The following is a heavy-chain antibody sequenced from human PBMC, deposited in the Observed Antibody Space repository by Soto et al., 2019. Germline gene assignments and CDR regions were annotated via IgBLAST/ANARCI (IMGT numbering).Heavy chain of an antibody. CDR3: ARPGTILGRNGMDV. CDR1: GYTFNTYG. V-gene: IGHV1-18*04. Sequence: QAQLVQSGAEVKKPGASVKVSCKTSGYTFNTYGISWVRQVPGQGPEWMGWISGYNGYTKYAQKFQGRVTMTTDTSTSTDYMDMRSLRSDDTAVHYCARPGTILGRNGMDVWGQGTTVIVSS. J-gene: IGHJ6*02. D-gene: IGHD3-3*01. CDR2: ISGYNGYT.